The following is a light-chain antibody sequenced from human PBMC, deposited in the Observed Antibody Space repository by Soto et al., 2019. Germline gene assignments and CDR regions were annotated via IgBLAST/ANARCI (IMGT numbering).Light chain of an antibody. CDR3: QQRRNWPFT. V-gene: IGKV3-11*01. J-gene: IGKJ3*01. Sequence: EILLTQSPATLSLSPGERDTLSCRASQGVSSYLAWYQQKPGQAPRLLIYDASNRATGIPARFSGSGSGTEFTLTISSLEPEDFAVYYCQQRRNWPFTFGPGTKVDIK. CDR1: QGVSSY. CDR2: DAS.